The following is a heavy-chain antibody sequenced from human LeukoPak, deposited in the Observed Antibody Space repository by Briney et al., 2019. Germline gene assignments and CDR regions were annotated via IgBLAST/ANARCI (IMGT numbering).Heavy chain of an antibody. CDR1: GFTFSSYG. V-gene: IGHV3-33*01. Sequence: PGGSLRLSCAASGFTFSSYGMHWVRQAPGKGLEWVAVIWYDGSNKYYADSVKGRFTISRDNSKNTLYLQMNSLGAEDTAVYYCAREGYCSSTSCSWFDYWGQGTLVTVSS. CDR3: AREGYCSSTSCSWFDY. CDR2: IWYDGSNK. D-gene: IGHD2-2*01. J-gene: IGHJ4*02.